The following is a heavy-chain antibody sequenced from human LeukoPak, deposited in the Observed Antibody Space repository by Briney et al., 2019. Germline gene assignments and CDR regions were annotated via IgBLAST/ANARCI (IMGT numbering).Heavy chain of an antibody. V-gene: IGHV3-7*01. D-gene: IGHD5-12*01. Sequence: PGGSLRLSCAASGFTFSSYAMSWVRQAPGKGLEWVANTDHGGSENFYVDSVKGRFTISRDNAKNSVYLQLNSLRAEDTAVYYCARDSGRCRGCAFDIWGQGTMVTVSS. J-gene: IGHJ3*02. CDR1: GFTFSSYA. CDR2: TDHGGSEN. CDR3: ARDSGRCRGCAFDI.